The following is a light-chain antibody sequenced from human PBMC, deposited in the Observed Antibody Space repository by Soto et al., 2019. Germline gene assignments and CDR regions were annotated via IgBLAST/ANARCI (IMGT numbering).Light chain of an antibody. CDR1: QSVSSNY. Sequence: EIVLTQSPGTLSLSPGERATLSCRASQSVSSNYLAWYQQKPGQPPRLLTYGASNRATAIPDRFSGSGSGTDFTLTISRLEPEDFAVYYCQQYGRTFGQGTKVEIK. CDR2: GAS. CDR3: QQYGRT. V-gene: IGKV3-20*01. J-gene: IGKJ1*01.